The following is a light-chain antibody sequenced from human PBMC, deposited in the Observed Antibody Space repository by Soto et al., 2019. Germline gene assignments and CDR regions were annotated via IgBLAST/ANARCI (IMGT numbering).Light chain of an antibody. Sequence: EMVLTQPPATLSLSPGERATLSCRASQSVSSYLAWYQQKPGQAPRLLIYDATNRATGIPARFSGSGSGTDFTLTISSLEPVDFAVYYCQQRSNWRPTFGQGTLLEMK. V-gene: IGKV3-11*01. J-gene: IGKJ5*01. CDR2: DAT. CDR3: QQRSNWRPT. CDR1: QSVSSY.